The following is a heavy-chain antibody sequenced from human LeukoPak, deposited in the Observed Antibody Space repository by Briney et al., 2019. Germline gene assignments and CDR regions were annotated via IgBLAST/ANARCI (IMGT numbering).Heavy chain of an antibody. CDR3: ARDSITMIVPDAFDI. Sequence: KAGGSLRLSCAASGFTFSSYAMSWVRQAPGKGLEWVSSISSSSSYIYYADSVKGRFTISRDNAKNSLYLQMNSLRAEDTAVYYCARDSITMIVPDAFDIWGQGTMVTVSS. V-gene: IGHV3-21*01. J-gene: IGHJ3*02. CDR1: GFTFSSYA. CDR2: ISSSSSYI. D-gene: IGHD3-22*01.